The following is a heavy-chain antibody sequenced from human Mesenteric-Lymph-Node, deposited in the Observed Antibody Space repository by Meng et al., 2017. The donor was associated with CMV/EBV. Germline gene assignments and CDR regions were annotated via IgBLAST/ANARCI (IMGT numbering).Heavy chain of an antibody. CDR3: ARGMYDFSSGYYSRPPNYAVDV. CDR1: GFTVTNNY. Sequence: GESLKISCAASGFTVTNNYMTWVRQAPGKGLEWVSVLYSGGNSYYTDSVKGRFIISRDNSKNTLFLQMNSLRTEDSAIYYCARGMYDFSSGYYSRPPNYAVDVWGQGTTVTVSS. CDR2: LYSGGNS. V-gene: IGHV3-66*02. J-gene: IGHJ6*02. D-gene: IGHD3-3*01.